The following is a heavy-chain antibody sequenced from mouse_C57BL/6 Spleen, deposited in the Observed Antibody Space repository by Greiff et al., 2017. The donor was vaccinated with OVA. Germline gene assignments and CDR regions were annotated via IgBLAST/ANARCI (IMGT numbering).Heavy chain of an antibody. CDR2: IYPGDGDT. J-gene: IGHJ1*03. D-gene: IGHD1-1*01. V-gene: IGHV1-80*01. CDR3: ARDNYGSTHWYFDV. Sequence: VQVVESGAELVKPGASVKISCKASGYAFSSYWMNWVKQRPGKGLEWIGQIYPGDGDTNYNGKFKGKATLTADKSSSTAYMQLSSLTSGDSAVYFCARDNYGSTHWYFDVWGTGTTVTVSS. CDR1: GYAFSSYW.